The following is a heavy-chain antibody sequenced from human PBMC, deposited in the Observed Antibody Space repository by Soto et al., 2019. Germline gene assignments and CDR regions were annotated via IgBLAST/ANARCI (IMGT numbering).Heavy chain of an antibody. V-gene: IGHV4-39*01. Sequence: NPSETLSLTCTVSGGSISSSSYYWGWIRHPPGKGLEWIGSIYYSGSTYYNPSLKSRVTISVDTSKNQFSLKLSSVTAADTAVYYCARHGDSGWYHPTFEPWGQGTLVIVSS. CDR2: IYYSGST. D-gene: IGHD6-19*01. J-gene: IGHJ5*02. CDR3: ARHGDSGWYHPTFEP. CDR1: GGSISSSSYY.